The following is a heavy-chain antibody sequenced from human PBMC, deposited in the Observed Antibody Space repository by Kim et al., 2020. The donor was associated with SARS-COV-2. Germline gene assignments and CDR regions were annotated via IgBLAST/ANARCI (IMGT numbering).Heavy chain of an antibody. Sequence: SETLSLTCTVSGGSFSHSSYYWGWIRQPPGKGLEWIANIYYGGSTYYNPSLKNRVTTSVDTSKMKFSLRLDSVTAADTAVYYGARLVRTFGAFDYWGQGIVVTVST. CDR2: IYYGGST. J-gene: IGHJ4*02. D-gene: IGHD2-2*01. V-gene: IGHV4-39*01. CDR3: ARLVRTFGAFDY. CDR1: GGSFSHSSYY.